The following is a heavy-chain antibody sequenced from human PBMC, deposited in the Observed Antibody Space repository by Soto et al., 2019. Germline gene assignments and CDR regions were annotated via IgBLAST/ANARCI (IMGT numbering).Heavy chain of an antibody. V-gene: IGHV3-23*01. D-gene: IGHD1-26*01. Sequence: GGSLRLSCAASGFSFSNYAMDWVRQAPGKGLEWVSSLTPSGDRTYYAGSVKGRFTISRDNSKNLLYLQMNSLRADDSAVYYCAKERPPGSYGLGSWGQGTLVTVSS. CDR2: LTPSGDRT. J-gene: IGHJ4*02. CDR1: GFSFSNYA. CDR3: AKERPPGSYGLGS.